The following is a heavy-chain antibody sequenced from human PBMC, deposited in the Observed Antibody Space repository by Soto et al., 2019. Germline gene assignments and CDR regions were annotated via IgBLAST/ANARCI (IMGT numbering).Heavy chain of an antibody. CDR3: ARSIRSHRRRYSGYERYYYYGMDV. J-gene: IGHJ6*02. D-gene: IGHD5-12*01. CDR2: IYTSGST. V-gene: IGHV4-4*07. CDR1: GDSISSYY. Sequence: PSETLSLTCTVSGDSISSYYWTWIRQPAGKGLEWIGRIYTSGSTNYNPSLKSRVTMSVDTSKNQFSLKLSSVTAADTAVYYCARSIRSHRRRYSGYERYYYYGMDVWGQGTTVTVSS.